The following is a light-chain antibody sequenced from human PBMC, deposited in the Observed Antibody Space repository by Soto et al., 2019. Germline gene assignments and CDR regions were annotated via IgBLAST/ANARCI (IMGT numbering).Light chain of an antibody. V-gene: IGKV1-39*01. CDR2: AAS. Sequence: DIQMTQSPSSLSASVGDRVTITCRASQSISNYLNWYQQKPGNAPKLLIYAASNLQSGVPSRFSGSGSGTDFTLTISSRHPEVFPTYYCQQSYITRLYTFGQGTKVDIK. CDR1: QSISNY. CDR3: QQSYITRLYT. J-gene: IGKJ2*01.